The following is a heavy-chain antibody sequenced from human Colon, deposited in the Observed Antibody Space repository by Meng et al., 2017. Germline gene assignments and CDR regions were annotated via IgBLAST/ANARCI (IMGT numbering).Heavy chain of an antibody. CDR3: AKSPRTGYYLDY. Sequence: EVQLLESGGGLVQPGGSLRRSWAASGFTFSSYAMSWVRQAPGKGLEWVSAISGSGGSTYYADSVKGRFTISRDNSKNTLYLQMNSLRAEDTAVYYCAKSPRTGYYLDYWGQGTLVTVSS. J-gene: IGHJ4*02. CDR1: GFTFSSYA. D-gene: IGHD3/OR15-3a*01. V-gene: IGHV3-23*01. CDR2: ISGSGGST.